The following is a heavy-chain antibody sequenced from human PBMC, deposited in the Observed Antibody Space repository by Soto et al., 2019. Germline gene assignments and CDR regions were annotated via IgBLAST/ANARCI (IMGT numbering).Heavy chain of an antibody. V-gene: IGHV4-34*01. CDR1: GGSFSGYY. Sequence: SETLSLTCAVYGGSFSGYYWSWIRQPPGKGLEWIGEINHSGSINYNPSLKSRVTISVDTSKNQFSLKLSSVTAADTAIYFCARIPTRGDVDYFDYWGQGTLVTVSS. J-gene: IGHJ4*02. CDR3: ARIPTRGDVDYFDY. CDR2: INHSGSI. D-gene: IGHD5-12*01.